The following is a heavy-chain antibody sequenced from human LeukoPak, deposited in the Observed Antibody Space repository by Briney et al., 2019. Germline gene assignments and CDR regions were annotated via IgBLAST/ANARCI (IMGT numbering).Heavy chain of an antibody. CDR3: ARGFGDHAFDI. Sequence: SETLSLTCTVSGDPISSHSDYKWTWIRQPPGKGLEWIGEINHSGSTNYNPSLKSRVTISVDTSKNQFSLKLSSVTAADTAVYYCARGFGDHAFDIWGQGTMVTVSS. D-gene: IGHD3-10*01. V-gene: IGHV4-34*01. CDR2: INHSGST. CDR1: GDPISSHSDYK. J-gene: IGHJ3*02.